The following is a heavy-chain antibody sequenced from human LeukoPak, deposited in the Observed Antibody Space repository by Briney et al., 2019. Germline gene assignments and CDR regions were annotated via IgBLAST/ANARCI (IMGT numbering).Heavy chain of an antibody. D-gene: IGHD3-10*01. V-gene: IGHV3-9*01. Sequence: QAGGSLRLSCAASGFTFDDYAMHWVRQAPGKGLEWVSGISWNSGSIGYADSVKGRFTISRDKAKNSLYLQMNSLRAEDTALYYCAKSPDYYGSGRYFDYWGQGTLVTVSS. J-gene: IGHJ4*02. CDR3: AKSPDYYGSGRYFDY. CDR1: GFTFDDYA. CDR2: ISWNSGSI.